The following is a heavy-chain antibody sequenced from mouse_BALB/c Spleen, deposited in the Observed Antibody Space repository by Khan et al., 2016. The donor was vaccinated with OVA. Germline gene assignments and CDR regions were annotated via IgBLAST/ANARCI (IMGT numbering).Heavy chain of an antibody. CDR3: AMGRAY. J-gene: IGHJ3*01. D-gene: IGHD2-3*01. Sequence: VQLKQSGPGLVKPSQSLSLTCTATGYSITSYYAWNWIRQLPGNKLEWMGFITYSGSTSYNPSFKSRISITRDTSKNQFFLQLNFVTTEDAATYCWAMGRAYWGQGTLVTVSA. CDR2: ITYSGST. CDR1: GYSITSYYA. V-gene: IGHV3-2*02.